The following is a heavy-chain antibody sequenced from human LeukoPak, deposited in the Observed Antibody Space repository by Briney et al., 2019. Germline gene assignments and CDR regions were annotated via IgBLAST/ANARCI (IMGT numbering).Heavy chain of an antibody. Sequence: PSETLSLTCTVSGYSISSGYYWGWIRQPPGKGLEWIGSIYYSGSTYYNPSLKSRVTISVDTSKNQFSLKLSSVTAADTAVYYCARRSGYDQVDYWGQGTLVTVSS. V-gene: IGHV4-38-2*02. D-gene: IGHD5-12*01. CDR1: GYSISSGYY. CDR2: IYYSGST. CDR3: ARRSGYDQVDY. J-gene: IGHJ4*02.